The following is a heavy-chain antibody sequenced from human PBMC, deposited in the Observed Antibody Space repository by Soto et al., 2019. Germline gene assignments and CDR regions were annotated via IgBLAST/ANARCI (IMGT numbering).Heavy chain of an antibody. V-gene: IGHV4-59*01. J-gene: IGHJ6*03. D-gene: IGHD1-1*01. CDR1: GGSISSDY. CDR3: ARVMGTQNRDYYYMDV. CDR2: IHYSGST. Sequence: QVQLQEAGPVLVKPSETLSLSCTISGGSISSDYWTWIRQPPGKGLEWIGYIHYSGSTNYNPSLKSRVTISVDTSKNQFSLKLSSVTAANTAVYYCARVMGTQNRDYYYMDVWGKGTTVTVSS.